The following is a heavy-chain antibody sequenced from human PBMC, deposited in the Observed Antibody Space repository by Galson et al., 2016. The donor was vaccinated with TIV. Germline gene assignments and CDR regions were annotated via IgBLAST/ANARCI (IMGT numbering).Heavy chain of an antibody. CDR1: GYTFTGYY. CDR2: INPNSGGT. Sequence: SVKVSCKATGYTFTGYYIHWVRQAPGHGLEWMGWINPNSGGTLYALRFQDRVTMTRDTSISTAFMALGSLGSDDTAVYFCASGVLTDFHYLGQGALVTVSS. J-gene: IGHJ4*02. CDR3: ASGVLTDFHY. D-gene: IGHD1-20*01. V-gene: IGHV1-2*02.